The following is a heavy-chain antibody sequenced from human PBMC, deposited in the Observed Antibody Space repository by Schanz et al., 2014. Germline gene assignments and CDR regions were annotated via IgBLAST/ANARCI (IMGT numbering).Heavy chain of an antibody. D-gene: IGHD3-9*01. CDR2: IGGSGDST. Sequence: EVHLLESGGGLVQPGGSLRLSCAASGFTFSNHALSWVRQAPGKGLEWVSGIGGSGDSTHYADSVKGRFIISRDNSKNTLYLQMNSLRAEDTAVYYCAKDRAGSDILTALGNWGQGTLVTVSS. CDR1: GFTFSNHA. CDR3: AKDRAGSDILTALGN. V-gene: IGHV3-23*01. J-gene: IGHJ4*02.